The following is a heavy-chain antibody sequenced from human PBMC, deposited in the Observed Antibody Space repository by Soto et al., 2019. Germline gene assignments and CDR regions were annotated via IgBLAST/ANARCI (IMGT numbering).Heavy chain of an antibody. J-gene: IGHJ4*02. Sequence: VQLVQSGAEVKKPGSSVKVSFKASGGTFSNYALSWVRQAPGQGLEWVGRIIPFLATTNYAQTFQGRVTITVDESTRTAYMELSSLRSADTAVYYCARETAGYSYGPFVYWCQGTLVTVSS. CDR1: GGTFSNYA. V-gene: IGHV1-69*01. CDR3: ARETAGYSYGPFVY. CDR2: IIPFLATT. D-gene: IGHD5-18*01.